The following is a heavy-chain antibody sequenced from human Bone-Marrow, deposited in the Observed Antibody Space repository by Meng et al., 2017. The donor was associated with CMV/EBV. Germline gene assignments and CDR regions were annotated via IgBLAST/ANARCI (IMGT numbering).Heavy chain of an antibody. D-gene: IGHD5-18*01. CDR2: IVPVFGTA. V-gene: IGHV1-69*05. CDR3: AREGRGHTYGFLLSYFDD. Sequence: SVKVSCKTSGVIFNDYAISWVRQAPGQGLEWVGGIVPVFGTANYAQKPQGRVTITTDKSTSTVYMDLSSLRSEDTAVYYCAREGRGHTYGFLLSYFDDWGQGTLVTVSS. CDR1: GVIFNDYA. J-gene: IGHJ4*02.